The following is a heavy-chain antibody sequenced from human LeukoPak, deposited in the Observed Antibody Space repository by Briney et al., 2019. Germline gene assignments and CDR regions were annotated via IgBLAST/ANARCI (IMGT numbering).Heavy chain of an antibody. CDR1: GSTLRDVS. J-gene: IGHJ2*01. CDR3: VTDRARLFWYFDL. Sequence: GASVKVSCKVSGSTLRDVSIHWARQAPGKGLEYVGGSDPEDGETFHAQNFQGRVTMTEDTSIDTAYMELRSLRSEDTAVYYCVTDRARLFWYFDLWGRGTLVTVSS. D-gene: IGHD2-21*02. CDR2: SDPEDGET. V-gene: IGHV1-24*01.